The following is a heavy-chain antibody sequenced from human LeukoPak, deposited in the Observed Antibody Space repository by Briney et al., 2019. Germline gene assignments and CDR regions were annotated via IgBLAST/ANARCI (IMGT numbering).Heavy chain of an antibody. D-gene: IGHD5-12*01. CDR2: MNPNSGNT. V-gene: IGHV1-8*01. CDR3: ARALSTGWLRFYYYYYMDV. Sequence: ASVKVSFKASGYTFTSYDINWVRQATGQGLEGMGLMNPNSGNTGYAQKFQGRVTMTRNTSISTAYMELSSLRSEDTAVYYCARALSTGWLRFYYYYYMDVWGKGTTVTVSS. J-gene: IGHJ6*03. CDR1: GYTFTSYD.